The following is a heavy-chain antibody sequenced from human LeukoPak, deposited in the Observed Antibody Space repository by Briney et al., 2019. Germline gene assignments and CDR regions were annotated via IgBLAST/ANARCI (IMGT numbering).Heavy chain of an antibody. D-gene: IGHD1-1*01. CDR1: GYTFIGYY. J-gene: IGHJ5*02. CDR3: VKPSRGPYYWFDL. V-gene: IGHV1-2*02. Sequence: ASVRVSCNASGYTFIGYYMHWVRQAPGQALEWMGWINPNGGAINYAQKFQGRVTLTRDTSRNTAYMEINRLTSDDTAVYYCVKPSRGPYYWFDLWGQGTLVTVSS. CDR2: INPNGGAI.